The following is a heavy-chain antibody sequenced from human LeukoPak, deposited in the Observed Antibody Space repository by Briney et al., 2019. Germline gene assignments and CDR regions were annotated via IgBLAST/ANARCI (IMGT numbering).Heavy chain of an antibody. CDR3: GRDLDY. CDR2: ISSSSSYN. J-gene: IGHJ4*02. Sequence: PGGSLILSCVASGFTFSSYSMDWVRQAPGKGLEWVSAISSSSSYNYYADSVKGRFTISRDNAKNSLLLQMNSLRVEDTAVYYGGRDLDYWGQGTLVTVSS. CDR1: GFTFSSYS. V-gene: IGHV3-21*01.